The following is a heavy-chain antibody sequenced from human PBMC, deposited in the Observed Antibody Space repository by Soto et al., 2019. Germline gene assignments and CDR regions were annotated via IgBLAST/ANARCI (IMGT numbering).Heavy chain of an antibody. CDR1: GLSFSSYA. CDR2: ISRSGNST. D-gene: IGHD3-9*01. Sequence: EVQVLESGGGLAQPGRSLRLSCAVSGLSFSSYAMTWVRQSPGKGLEWVSSISRSGNSTYSADSVRGRFTISRDNSKNTLYLQMNSLRAEDTADYYCAKDAKILDWLPTSYYFDFWGQGTLVTVSS. V-gene: IGHV3-23*01. J-gene: IGHJ4*02. CDR3: AKDAKILDWLPTSYYFDF.